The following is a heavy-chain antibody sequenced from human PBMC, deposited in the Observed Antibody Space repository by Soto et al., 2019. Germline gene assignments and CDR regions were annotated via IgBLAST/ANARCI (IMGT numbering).Heavy chain of an antibody. CDR2: IYHSEST. D-gene: IGHD2-15*01. CDR1: GVSISSGGYS. V-gene: IGHV4-30-2*01. Sequence: SEALSLTCAFSGVSISSGGYSWSWIRQRPGKGLEWMGYIYHSESTYYNPSLKSRVTISVDRSKNQFSLKLSSVTAADTAVYYCARGQVVAAQHWGQGTLVTVSS. J-gene: IGHJ4*02. CDR3: ARGQVVAAQH.